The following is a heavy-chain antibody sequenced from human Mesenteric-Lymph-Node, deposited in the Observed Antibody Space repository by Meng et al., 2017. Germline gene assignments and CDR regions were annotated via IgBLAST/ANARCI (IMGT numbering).Heavy chain of an antibody. CDR3: ATRVDPVLANSFDV. Sequence: GESLKISCTASGFTFSSYDLHWVRQAPGKGLEWVAVIWHDGNNKYFADSVRGRVFISRDNSKNTGYLQMNSLRAEDTALYYCATRVDPVLANSFDVWGQGTMVT. V-gene: IGHV3-33*01. CDR2: IWHDGNNK. CDR1: GFTFSSYD. J-gene: IGHJ3*01. D-gene: IGHD2-2*01.